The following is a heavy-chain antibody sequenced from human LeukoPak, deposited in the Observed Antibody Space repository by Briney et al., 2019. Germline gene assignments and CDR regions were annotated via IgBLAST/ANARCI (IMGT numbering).Heavy chain of an antibody. CDR2: IYYSGTT. CDR1: GGSISSGDYY. J-gene: IGHJ4*02. D-gene: IGHD3-10*01. Sequence: SETLSLTCTVSGGSISSGDYYWSWIRQPPGKGLEWIGYIYYSGTTYYDPSLKSRVTISVDTSKNQFSLKLTSVTAADTAVYYCARGPYGSGSYYWGQGTLVTVSS. V-gene: IGHV4-30-4*01. CDR3: ARGPYGSGSYY.